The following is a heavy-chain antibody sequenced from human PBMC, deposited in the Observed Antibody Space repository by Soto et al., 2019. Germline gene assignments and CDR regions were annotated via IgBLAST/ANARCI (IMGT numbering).Heavy chain of an antibody. CDR1: GYTFTGYY. CDR2: INPNSGGT. Sequence: GASVKVSCKASGYTFTGYYMHWVRQAPGQGLEWMGWINPNSGGTNYAQKFQGWVTMTRDTSISTAYMELSRLRSDDTAVYYCARGDDIAAAGRYYYYGMDVWGQGTTVTVSS. D-gene: IGHD6-13*01. J-gene: IGHJ6*02. CDR3: ARGDDIAAAGRYYYYGMDV. V-gene: IGHV1-2*04.